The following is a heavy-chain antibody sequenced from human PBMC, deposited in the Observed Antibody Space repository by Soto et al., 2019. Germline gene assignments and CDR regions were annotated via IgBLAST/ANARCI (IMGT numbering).Heavy chain of an antibody. CDR1: GYTFTSYA. CDR2: INAGNGNT. D-gene: IGHD3-9*01. Sequence: QVQLVQSGAEVKKPGASVKVSCKASGYTFTSYAMHWVRQAPGQRLEWMGWINAGNGNTKYSQKFQGRVTITRDTSASTAYMELSSLRSEDTAVYYWARGSDWLLYGWFDPWGREPWSPSPQ. V-gene: IGHV1-3*01. J-gene: IGHJ5*02. CDR3: ARGSDWLLYGWFDP.